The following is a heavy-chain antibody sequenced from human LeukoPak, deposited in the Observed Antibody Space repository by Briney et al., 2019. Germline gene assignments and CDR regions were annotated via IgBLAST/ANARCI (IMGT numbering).Heavy chain of an antibody. CDR3: ARDFWWEGRYYFDY. CDR1: GYTFTGYY. J-gene: IGHJ4*02. D-gene: IGHD1-26*01. CDR2: INPNSGGT. Sequence: ASVKVSCKASGYTFTGYYMHWVRQAPGQGLDWMGRINPNSGGTNYAQKFQGRVTMTRDTSISTAYMELSRLRSDDTAVYYCARDFWWEGRYYFDYWGQGTLVTVSS. V-gene: IGHV1-2*06.